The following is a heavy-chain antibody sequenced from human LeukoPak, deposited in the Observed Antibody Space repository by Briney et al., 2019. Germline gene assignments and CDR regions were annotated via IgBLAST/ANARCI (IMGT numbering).Heavy chain of an antibody. V-gene: IGHV3-7*01. Sequence: GGSLRLSCAGYGFSFSSYWMSWVRQAPGKGPEWVANIKRDGSEKYYVDSVKGRFTISRDNAKSLLFLQMNSLSAEDTAVYYCARDLRYCSDTTCSYYFDGWGQGTLVTVSS. CDR3: ARDLRYCSDTTCSYYFDG. D-gene: IGHD2-2*01. CDR1: GFSFSSYW. CDR2: IKRDGSEK. J-gene: IGHJ4*02.